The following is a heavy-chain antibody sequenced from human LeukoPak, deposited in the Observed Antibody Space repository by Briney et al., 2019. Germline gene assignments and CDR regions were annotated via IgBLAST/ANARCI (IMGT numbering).Heavy chain of an antibody. D-gene: IGHD3-22*01. V-gene: IGHV4-31*03. J-gene: IGHJ3*02. Sequence: SETLSLTCTVSGGSISSGGYYWSWIRQHPGKGPEWIGYIYYSGSTYYNPSLKSRVTISVDTSKNQFSLKLSSVTAADTAVYYCARAPSSDDAFDIWGQGTMVTVSS. CDR3: ARAPSSDDAFDI. CDR2: IYYSGST. CDR1: GGSISSGGYY.